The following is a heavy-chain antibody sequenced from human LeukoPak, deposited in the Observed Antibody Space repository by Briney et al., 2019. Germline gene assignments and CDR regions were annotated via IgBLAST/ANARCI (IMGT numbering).Heavy chain of an antibody. CDR2: INHSGST. J-gene: IGHJ5*02. V-gene: IGHV4-34*01. CDR1: GGSFSGYY. Sequence: SETLSLTCAVYGGSFSGYYWSWIRQPPGKGLEWIGEINHSGSTNYNPSLKSRVTISVDTSKNQFSLKLSSVTAADTAVYYCARVAAAGTGVDPWGQGTLVTVSS. D-gene: IGHD6-13*01. CDR3: ARVAAAGTGVDP.